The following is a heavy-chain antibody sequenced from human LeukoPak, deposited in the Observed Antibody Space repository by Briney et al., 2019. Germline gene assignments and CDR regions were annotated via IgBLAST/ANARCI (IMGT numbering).Heavy chain of an antibody. CDR3: ARAKIAAAGIFDY. Sequence: PGGSLRLSCAASGFTFSSYGMHWVRQAPGKGLEWVAVIWYDGSNKYYADSVKGRFTISRDNSKNTLYLQMNGLRAEDTAVYYCARAKIAAAGIFDYWGQGTLVTVSS. D-gene: IGHD6-13*01. CDR1: GFTFSSYG. CDR2: IWYDGSNK. V-gene: IGHV3-33*01. J-gene: IGHJ4*02.